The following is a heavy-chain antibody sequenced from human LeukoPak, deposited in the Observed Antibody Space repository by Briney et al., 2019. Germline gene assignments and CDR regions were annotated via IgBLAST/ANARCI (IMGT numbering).Heavy chain of an antibody. CDR3: AKGTSTVVTPNYYYYYSMDV. D-gene: IGHD4-23*01. J-gene: IGHJ6*03. CDR1: GASISSYY. V-gene: IGHV4-4*09. CDR2: IHVSGST. Sequence: SETLSLSCTVSGASISSYYWNWIRQSPGKGLEWIGYIHVSGSTNYDPSLKSRVSISIDTSKNQFSLKLGSVTAADTAVYFCAKGTSTVVTPNYYYYYSMDVWGKGTTVAVSS.